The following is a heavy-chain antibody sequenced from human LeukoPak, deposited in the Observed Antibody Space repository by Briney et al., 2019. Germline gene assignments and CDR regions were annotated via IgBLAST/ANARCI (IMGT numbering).Heavy chain of an antibody. CDR2: IYYSGST. CDR3: ARSGYSYGLFSDY. V-gene: IGHV4-31*03. J-gene: IGHJ4*02. CDR1: GGSISSGGYY. Sequence: SETLSLTCTVSGGSISSGGYYWSWIRQHPGKGLEWIGYIYYSGSTYYNPSHKSRVTISVDTSKNQFSLKLSSVTAADTAVYYCARSGYSYGLFSDYWGQGTLVTVSS. D-gene: IGHD5-18*01.